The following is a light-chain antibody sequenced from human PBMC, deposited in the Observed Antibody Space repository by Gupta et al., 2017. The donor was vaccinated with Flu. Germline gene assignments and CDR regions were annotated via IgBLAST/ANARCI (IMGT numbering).Light chain of an antibody. CDR3: AAWDDSLNGGV. Sequence: QSVLTQPPSLSGTPGQRVIISCSGSSSNIGSKTVNWYQQLPGTAPKLLMHSNDQRPSGVPDRFSGSKSGTSASLAISGLQSEDEADYYCAAWDDSLNGGVFGGGTMLTVL. CDR2: SND. V-gene: IGLV1-44*01. CDR1: SSNIGSKT. J-gene: IGLJ3*02.